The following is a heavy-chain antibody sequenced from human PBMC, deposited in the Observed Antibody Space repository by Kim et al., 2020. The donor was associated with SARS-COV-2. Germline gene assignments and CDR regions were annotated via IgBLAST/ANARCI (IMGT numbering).Heavy chain of an antibody. CDR1: GGSISSGGYS. J-gene: IGHJ5*02. CDR3: AAEVVTTGGHWFDP. D-gene: IGHD2-21*02. V-gene: IGHV4-30-2*01. Sequence: SETLSLTCAVSGGSISSGGYSWSWIRQPPGKGLEWIGYIYHSGSTYYNPSLKSRVTISVDRSKNQFSLKLSSVTAADTAVYYCAAEVVTTGGHWFDPWGQGTLVTVSS. CDR2: IYHSGST.